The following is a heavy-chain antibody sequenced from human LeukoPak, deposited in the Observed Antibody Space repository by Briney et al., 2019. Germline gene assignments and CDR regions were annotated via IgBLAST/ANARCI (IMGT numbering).Heavy chain of an antibody. V-gene: IGHV1-69*04. CDR3: ARGGYYYDSSGNYEELDY. D-gene: IGHD3-22*01. J-gene: IGHJ4*02. Sequence: SVKVSCKASGGTFSSYAISWVRQAPGQGLEWMGRIIPILGIANYAQKFQGRVTITADKSTSTAYMELSSLRSEDTAVYYCARGGYYYDSSGNYEELDYWGQGTLVTVSS. CDR1: GGTFSSYA. CDR2: IIPILGIA.